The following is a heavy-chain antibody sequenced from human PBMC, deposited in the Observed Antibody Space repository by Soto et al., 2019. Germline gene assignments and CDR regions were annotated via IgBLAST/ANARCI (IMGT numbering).Heavy chain of an antibody. CDR2: ISYDGSNK. J-gene: IGHJ5*02. D-gene: IGHD3-3*01. V-gene: IGHV3-30*03. CDR3: ARGSYYDFWSGYSGEGNWFDP. CDR1: GFTFSSYG. Sequence: GGSLRLSCAASGFTFSSYGMHWVRQAPGKGLEWVAVISYDGSNKYYADSVKGRFTISRDNSKNTLYLQMNSLRAEDTAVYYCARGSYYDFWSGYSGEGNWFDPWGQGTLVTVSS.